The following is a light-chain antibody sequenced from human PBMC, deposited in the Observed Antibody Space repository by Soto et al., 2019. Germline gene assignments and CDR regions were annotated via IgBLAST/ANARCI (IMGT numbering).Light chain of an antibody. CDR3: QQYNNWRYT. Sequence: EIVMTQSPATLSVSPGERATLSCRASQSVSRNLAWYQQKPGQAPRLLIYGASTRATGIPARFSGSESVIEFTLTISSLQSEDFAVYYCQQYNNWRYTFGQGTKLQIK. J-gene: IGKJ2*01. CDR1: QSVSRN. V-gene: IGKV3-15*01. CDR2: GAS.